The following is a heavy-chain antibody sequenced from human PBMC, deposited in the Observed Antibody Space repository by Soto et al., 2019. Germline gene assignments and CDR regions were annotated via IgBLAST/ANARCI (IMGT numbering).Heavy chain of an antibody. D-gene: IGHD1-26*01. V-gene: IGHV1-69*02. Sequence: QVQLVQSGAEVKKPGSSVKVSCKASGGTFSSYTISWVRQAPGQGLEWMGRIIPILGIANYAQKFQGRVTITADKSTSTAYMEVSSLRSEDTAVYYCARAGAGGGGWFDYWGQGTLVTVSS. CDR3: ARAGAGGGGWFDY. CDR2: IIPILGIA. J-gene: IGHJ4*02. CDR1: GGTFSSYT.